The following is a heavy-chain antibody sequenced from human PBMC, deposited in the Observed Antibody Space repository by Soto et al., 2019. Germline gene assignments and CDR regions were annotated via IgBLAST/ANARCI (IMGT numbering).Heavy chain of an antibody. CDR3: AKDFTSDAVAGNAFDI. CDR2: ISGSGGST. D-gene: IGHD6-19*01. J-gene: IGHJ3*02. Sequence: EVQLLESGGGLVQPGGSLRLSCAASGFTFSSYAMSWVRQAPGKGLEWVSAISGSGGSTYYADSVKGRFTISRDNSKNPLYLQMNSLGAEETGVYYCAKDFTSDAVAGNAFDIWGQGTMVTVSS. V-gene: IGHV3-23*01. CDR1: GFTFSSYA.